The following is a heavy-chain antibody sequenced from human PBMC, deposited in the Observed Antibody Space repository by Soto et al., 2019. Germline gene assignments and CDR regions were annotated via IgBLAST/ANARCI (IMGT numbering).Heavy chain of an antibody. CDR3: ARDLGSSSSLLMGAYGMDV. D-gene: IGHD6-6*01. J-gene: IGHJ6*01. V-gene: IGHV3-30-3*01. CDR2: ISYDGSNK. Sequence: QVQLVESGGGVVQPGRSLRLSCAASGFTFSSYAMHWVRQAPGKGLEWVAVISYDGSNKYYADSVKGRFTISRDNSKNTLYLQMNSLRAEDTAVYYCARDLGSSSSLLMGAYGMDVW. CDR1: GFTFSSYA.